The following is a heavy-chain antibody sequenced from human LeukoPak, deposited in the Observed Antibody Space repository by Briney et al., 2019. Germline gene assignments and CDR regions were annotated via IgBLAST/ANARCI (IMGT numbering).Heavy chain of an antibody. J-gene: IGHJ4*02. V-gene: IGHV3-20*04. CDR3: VRDGDIVVVITFDY. Sequence: GGSLRLSCAASGFTFDDYGMSWVRQAPGKGLEWVSGINWNGGSTGYADSVKGRFTISRDNAKNTLYLQMDRMRVEDSAVYYCVRDGDIVVVITFDYWGQGNLVTVSS. CDR1: GFTFDDYG. CDR2: INWNGGST. D-gene: IGHD3-22*01.